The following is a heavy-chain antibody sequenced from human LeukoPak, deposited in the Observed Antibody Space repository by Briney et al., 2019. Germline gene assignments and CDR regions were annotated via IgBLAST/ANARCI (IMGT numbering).Heavy chain of an antibody. CDR3: AKAYDSSGYMWLY. CDR2: ISGSGGST. J-gene: IGHJ4*02. CDR1: GFTFSGYS. V-gene: IGHV3-23*01. Sequence: GGSLRLSCAASGFTFSGYSMNWVRQAPGKGLEWVSAISGSGGSTYYADSVKGRFTISRDNSKNTLYLQMNSLRAEDTAVYYCAKAYDSSGYMWLYWGQGTLVTVSS. D-gene: IGHD3-22*01.